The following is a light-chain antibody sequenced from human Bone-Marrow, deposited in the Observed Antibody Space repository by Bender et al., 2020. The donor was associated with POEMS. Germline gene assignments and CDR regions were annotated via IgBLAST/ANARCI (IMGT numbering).Light chain of an antibody. CDR1: SSNIGGNA. V-gene: IGLV1-44*01. J-gene: IGLJ3*02. CDR3: SAWDGILNGWV. CDR2: GND. Sequence: QSVLTQPPSASATPGQRVTISCSVSSSNIGGNAVNWWQQLPGTAPKLLIYGNDHRRSGVPDRFSGSKSGSSASLAISGLQSEDEADYFCSAWDGILNGWVFGGGTELTVL.